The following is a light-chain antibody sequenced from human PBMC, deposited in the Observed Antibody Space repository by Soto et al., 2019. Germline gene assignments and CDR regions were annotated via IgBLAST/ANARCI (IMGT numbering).Light chain of an antibody. CDR1: QNVSSSY. J-gene: IGKJ1*01. V-gene: IGKV3-20*01. CDR3: QHYGSSLWT. Sequence: EIVLTQSPGTLSVSPGERATLSCRASQNVSSSYFAWYQQKPGQAPRLLIYGASSRATGIPDRFSGSGSGTDFTLTISRLEPEDFAVYYCQHYGSSLWTFGQGTKVEIK. CDR2: GAS.